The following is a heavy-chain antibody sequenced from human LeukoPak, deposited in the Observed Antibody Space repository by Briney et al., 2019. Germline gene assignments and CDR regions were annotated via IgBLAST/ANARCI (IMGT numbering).Heavy chain of an antibody. V-gene: IGHV4-59*13. D-gene: IGHD3-9*01. CDR1: GGSISGYY. J-gene: IGHJ3*02. CDR2: IYSSGST. CDR3: ARETVTILAGQGDALNI. Sequence: SETLSLTCTVSGGSISGYYWSWIRQPPGKGLEWIGYIYSSGSTNYNPSLKSRVTISVDTSKNQFSLKLSSVTAADTAVYYCARETVTILAGQGDALNIWGQGTMVTVSS.